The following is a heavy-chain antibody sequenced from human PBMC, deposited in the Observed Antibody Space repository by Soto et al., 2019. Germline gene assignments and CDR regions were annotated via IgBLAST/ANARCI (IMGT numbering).Heavy chain of an antibody. Sequence: GASVKVSCNASGGTFSSHAISWVRQAPGQGLEWIGGITPIFRTAHYAQKFQGRVTILADESTSTAFMELSGLRSDDTAVYYCARAQYCGGDCYHLFDYWGQGTLVTVSS. CDR3: ARAQYCGGDCYHLFDY. D-gene: IGHD2-21*02. V-gene: IGHV1-69*13. CDR1: GGTFSSHA. CDR2: ITPIFRTA. J-gene: IGHJ4*02.